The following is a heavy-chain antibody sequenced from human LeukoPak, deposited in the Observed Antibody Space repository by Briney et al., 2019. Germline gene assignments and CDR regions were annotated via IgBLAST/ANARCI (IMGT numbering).Heavy chain of an antibody. D-gene: IGHD2-21*01. V-gene: IGHV4-61*02. Sequence: SETLSLTCTVSGGSISSGSYYWSWIRQPAGTGLEWIGRIYTSGSTNYNPSLKSRVAISLDTSENQFSLKLSSVTAADTAVYYCAREANSPTARYWYFDLWGRGTQVTVSS. J-gene: IGHJ2*01. CDR1: GGSISSGSYY. CDR3: AREANSPTARYWYFDL. CDR2: IYTSGST.